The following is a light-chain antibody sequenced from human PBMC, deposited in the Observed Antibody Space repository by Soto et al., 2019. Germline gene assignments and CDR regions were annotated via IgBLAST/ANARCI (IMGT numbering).Light chain of an antibody. V-gene: IGLV2-14*01. J-gene: IGLJ2*01. CDR1: SRDVGGY. Sequence: QSALTQPASVSGSPGQSITISCTGTSRDVGGYVSWYQQHPGKAPKLMIYEVSNRPSGVSNRFSGSKSGNTASLTISGLQAEDEADYYCRSYTSSNTVVFGGGTKL. CDR3: RSYTSSNTVV. CDR2: EVS.